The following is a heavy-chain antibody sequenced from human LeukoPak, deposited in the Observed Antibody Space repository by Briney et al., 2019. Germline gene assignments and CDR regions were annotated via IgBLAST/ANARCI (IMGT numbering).Heavy chain of an antibody. D-gene: IGHD5-18*01. J-gene: IGHJ4*02. CDR3: TRALIQLWSPTFDY. Sequence: GGSPRLSCTASGFTFGDYAMSWVRQAPGKGLEWVGFIRSKAYGGTTEYAASVKGRFTISRDDSKSIAYLQMNSLKTEDTAVYYCTRALIQLWSPTFDYWGQGTLVTVSS. V-gene: IGHV3-49*04. CDR2: IRSKAYGGTT. CDR1: GFTFGDYA.